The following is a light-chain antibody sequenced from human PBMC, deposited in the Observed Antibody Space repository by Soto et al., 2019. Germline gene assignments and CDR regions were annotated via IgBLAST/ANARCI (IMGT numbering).Light chain of an antibody. CDR2: DAS. CDR1: QSVSSY. CDR3: QQRSNWPRT. J-gene: IGKJ1*01. V-gene: IGKV3-11*01. Sequence: QDTTTLDERRGGKASRSWWASQSVSSYLAWYQQKPGQAPRLLIYDASNRATGIPARFSGSGSGTDFTLTISSLEPEDFAVYYCQQRSNWPRTFGQGTKVDIK.